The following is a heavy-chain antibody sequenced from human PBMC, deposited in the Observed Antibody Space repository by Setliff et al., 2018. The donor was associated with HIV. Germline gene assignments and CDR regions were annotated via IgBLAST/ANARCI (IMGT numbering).Heavy chain of an antibody. Sequence: GGSLRLSCTASKFTFTNYELNWVRQAPGKGLEGVAIIWNDGSNKHYADSVKGRFTIPRDNSKNTLYLQMNSLRAEDAALYFCAKDKNKALSSGSPFQHWGQGTLVTVSS. J-gene: IGHJ1*01. D-gene: IGHD3-22*01. CDR3: AKDKNKALSSGSPFQH. CDR2: IWNDGSNK. CDR1: KFTFTNYE. V-gene: IGHV3-30*02.